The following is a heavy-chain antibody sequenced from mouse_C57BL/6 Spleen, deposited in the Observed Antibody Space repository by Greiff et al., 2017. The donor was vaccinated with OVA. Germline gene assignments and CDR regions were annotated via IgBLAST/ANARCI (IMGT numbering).Heavy chain of an antibody. CDR2: IDPETGGT. Sequence: QVHVKQSGAELVRPGASVTLSCKASGYTFTDYEMHWVKQTPVHGLEWIGAIDPETGGTAYNQKFKGKAILTADKSSSTAYMELRSLTSEDSAVYYCTRITTVVAPYYFDYWGQGTTLTVSS. CDR3: TRITTVVAPYYFDY. J-gene: IGHJ2*01. D-gene: IGHD1-1*01. V-gene: IGHV1-15*01. CDR1: GYTFTDYE.